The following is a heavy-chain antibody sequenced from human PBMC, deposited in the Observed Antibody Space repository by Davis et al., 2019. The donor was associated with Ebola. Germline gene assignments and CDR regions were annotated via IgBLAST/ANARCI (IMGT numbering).Heavy chain of an antibody. CDR3: AKVHPPTTVTTGWFDP. CDR2: ISVRSIT. CDR1: GFIFSSYA. Sequence: GESLKISCAASGFIFSSYAMSWVRQAPGKGLEWVSSISVRSITYHADSVKARFTISRDNSKNTLYLQMSSLRAEDTAVYYCAKVHPPTTVTTGWFDPWGQGTLVTVSS. V-gene: IGHV3-23*01. J-gene: IGHJ5*02. D-gene: IGHD4-17*01.